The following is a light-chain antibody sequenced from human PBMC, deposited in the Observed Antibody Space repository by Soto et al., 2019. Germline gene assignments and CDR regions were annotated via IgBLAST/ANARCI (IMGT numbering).Light chain of an antibody. V-gene: IGKV3-11*01. J-gene: IGKJ2*01. CDR3: QQRSNWPPKYT. CDR2: DTS. CDR1: QSVSSY. Sequence: ETVLTQSPATLSLSPGERATLSCRASQSVSSYLAWYQQKPGQAPRLLIYDTSTRATGIPARFSGSGSGTDFTLTISRLEPEDFAVYYCQQRSNWPPKYTFGQGTKLEIK.